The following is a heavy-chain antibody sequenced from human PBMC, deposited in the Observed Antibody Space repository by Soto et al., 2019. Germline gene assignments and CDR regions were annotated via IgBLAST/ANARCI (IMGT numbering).Heavy chain of an antibody. CDR3: ARDYGAQYYFDY. Sequence: QVQLKQWGAGLLRPSETLSLTCGVYGGSFSGYYWSWIRQPPGKGLEWIGEINHDGSTNYNPSLKSRVTISIDTSQKQISLKLTSVTAADTAVYFCARDYGAQYYFDYWGQGTRVTVSS. J-gene: IGHJ4*02. CDR2: INHDGST. D-gene: IGHD4-17*01. V-gene: IGHV4-34*01. CDR1: GGSFSGYY.